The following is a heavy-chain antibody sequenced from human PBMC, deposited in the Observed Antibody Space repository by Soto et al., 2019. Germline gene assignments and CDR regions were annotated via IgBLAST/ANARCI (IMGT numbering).Heavy chain of an antibody. J-gene: IGHJ6*02. CDR3: ARGSSSSPRSNYYYYGMDV. D-gene: IGHD6-6*01. V-gene: IGHV1-69*12. CDR2: IIPIFGTA. CDR1: GGTFSSYA. Sequence: QVQLVQSGAEVKKPGSSVKVSCKASGGTFSSYAISWVRQAPGQGLEWMGGIIPIFGTANYAQKFQGRVTITADESTSTAYMERSSLRSEDTAVYYCARGSSSSPRSNYYYYGMDVWGQGTTVTVSS.